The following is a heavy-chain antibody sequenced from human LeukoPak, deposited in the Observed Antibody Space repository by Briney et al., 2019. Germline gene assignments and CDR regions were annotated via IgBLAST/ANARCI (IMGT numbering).Heavy chain of an antibody. CDR2: ISYDGSNK. V-gene: IGHV3-30*18. J-gene: IGHJ4*02. CDR3: AKGEVYGDYVLYFDY. Sequence: GGSLRLSCAASGFTFSSYGMHWVRQAPGKGLEWVAVISYDGSNKYYADSVKGRFTISRDNSKNTLYLQMNSLRAEDTAVYYCAKGEVYGDYVLYFDYWGQGTLVTVSS. D-gene: IGHD4-17*01. CDR1: GFTFSSYG.